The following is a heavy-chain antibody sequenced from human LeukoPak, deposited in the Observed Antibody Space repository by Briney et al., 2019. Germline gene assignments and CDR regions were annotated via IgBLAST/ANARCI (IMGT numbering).Heavy chain of an antibody. V-gene: IGHV3-30*02. J-gene: IGHJ4*02. CDR2: IRYDRSNK. Sequence: GGSLRLSCAASGFTFSSYGMHWVRQAPGKGLEWVAFIRYDRSNKYYAHSVKGRFTISRDNSKNTLYLQMNSLRAEDTAVYYCAKDPLYYDFWSGYPSHFDYWGQGTLVTVSS. CDR3: AKDPLYYDFWSGYPSHFDY. CDR1: GFTFSSYG. D-gene: IGHD3-3*01.